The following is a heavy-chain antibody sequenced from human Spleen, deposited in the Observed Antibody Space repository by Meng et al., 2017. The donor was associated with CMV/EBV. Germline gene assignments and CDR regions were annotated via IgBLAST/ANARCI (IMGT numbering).Heavy chain of an antibody. D-gene: IGHD1-26*01. V-gene: IGHV3-20*04. CDR3: ARTIGGSYYGGTDY. CDR2: INWTGSRT. J-gene: IGHJ4*02. Sequence: GGSLRLSCAASRFTFDDYGMSWVRQAPGKGLEWVSGINWTGSRTGYADSVKGRFTISRDNAKSSLFLQMNSLRAEDTAFYYCARTIGGSYYGGTDYWGQGALVTVSS. CDR1: RFTFDDYG.